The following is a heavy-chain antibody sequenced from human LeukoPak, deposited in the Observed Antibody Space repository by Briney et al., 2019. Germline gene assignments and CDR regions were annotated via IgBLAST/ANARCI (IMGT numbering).Heavy chain of an antibody. CDR1: GYTFTGYY. CDR3: ARENRDGDGYNLGFDY. J-gene: IGHJ4*02. D-gene: IGHD5-24*01. CDR2: INPNSGGT. V-gene: IGHV1-2*02. Sequence: ASVKVSCKASGYTFTGYYMHWVRQAPGQGLEWMGWINPNSGGTNYAQKFQGRVTMTRDTSISTAYMELSRLRSDDTAVYYRARENRDGDGYNLGFDYWGQGTLVTVSS.